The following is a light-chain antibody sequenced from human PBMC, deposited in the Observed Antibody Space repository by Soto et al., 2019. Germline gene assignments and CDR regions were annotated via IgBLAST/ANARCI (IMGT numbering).Light chain of an antibody. V-gene: IGKV1-8*01. CDR3: HHYKNYPWT. Sequence: AIRMTQSPSSLSASAGDRVAIACRASQAVGRYLAWYQQKPGQAPKLLIYGASTLQSGVPSRFSGGGSGTDFTLTISCLRSEDFATYYCHHYKNYPWTFGQGTKVEIK. CDR1: QAVGRY. CDR2: GAS. J-gene: IGKJ1*01.